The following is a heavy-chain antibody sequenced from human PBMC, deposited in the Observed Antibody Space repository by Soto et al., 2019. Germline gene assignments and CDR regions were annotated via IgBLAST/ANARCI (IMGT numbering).Heavy chain of an antibody. J-gene: IGHJ6*02. CDR3: GVLFFWVDDL. D-gene: IGHD3-3*01. V-gene: IGHV1-2*02. CDR2: INPDSDAT. CDR1: GGTFVGCF. Sequence: SGGTFVGCFLLWMQQAPGQGLEWLGWINPDSDATKYEQKFQGRVTMTRDTSISPAYMEMSRLRSDYTAIYYYGVLFFWVDDLRGQGTTFTAYS.